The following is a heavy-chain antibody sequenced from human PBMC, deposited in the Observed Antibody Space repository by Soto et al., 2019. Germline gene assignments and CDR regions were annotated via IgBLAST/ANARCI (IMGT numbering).Heavy chain of an antibody. CDR2: LSSSGGTT. Sequence: EVQLLESGGDLVQPGGSLRLSCVASGFAFSSFDLSWVRQAPGKGLGWVSGLSSSGGTTYYADSVKGRFTVSRDNSKNTLYLQMDSLRLDDTGVYYCARVSGIILPNYWGQGTRVTVSS. CDR3: ARVSGIILPNY. J-gene: IGHJ4*02. D-gene: IGHD3-10*01. V-gene: IGHV3-23*01. CDR1: GFAFSSFD.